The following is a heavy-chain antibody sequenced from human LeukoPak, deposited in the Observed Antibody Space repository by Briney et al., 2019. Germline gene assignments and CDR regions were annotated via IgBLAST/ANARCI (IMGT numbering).Heavy chain of an antibody. Sequence: GRSLRLSCAASGFTFSNHGMHWVRQAPGKGLEWVAVIWYDGSKMYYGDSVRGRFTISRDNSMDTLFLEMNSLRAEDTAVYYCARDIAGSYYNGVDYWGQGTLVNVSS. D-gene: IGHD3-10*01. V-gene: IGHV3-33*01. CDR1: GFTFSNHG. J-gene: IGHJ4*02. CDR2: IWYDGSKM. CDR3: ARDIAGSYYNGVDY.